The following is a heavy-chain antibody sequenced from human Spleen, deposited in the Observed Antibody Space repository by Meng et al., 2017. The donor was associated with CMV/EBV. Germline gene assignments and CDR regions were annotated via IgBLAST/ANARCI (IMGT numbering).Heavy chain of an antibody. Sequence: GSLRLSCTVSGGSINGYFWSWIRQPPGKGLEWIGYFSYGGSTNYNPSLKSRVTILVDTSTNQFSLKLSSVTAADTAVYYCVRLESGFWSGYFVYWGQGALVTVSS. D-gene: IGHD3-3*01. CDR3: VRLESGFWSGYFVY. CDR2: FSYGGST. V-gene: IGHV4-59*01. J-gene: IGHJ4*02. CDR1: GGSINGYF.